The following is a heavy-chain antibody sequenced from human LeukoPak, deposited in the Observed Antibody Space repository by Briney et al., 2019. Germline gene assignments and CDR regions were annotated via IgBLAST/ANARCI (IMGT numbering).Heavy chain of an antibody. Sequence: SETLSLTCAVYGGSFSGYYWSWIRQPPGKGLEWIGKINHSGSTNYNPSLKSRVTISVDTSKNQFSLKLSSVTAADTAAYYCARCRSRYYYDSSGYYHDYWGQGTLVTVSS. D-gene: IGHD3-22*01. CDR1: GGSFSGYY. CDR2: INHSGST. V-gene: IGHV4-34*01. CDR3: ARCRSRYYYDSSGYYHDY. J-gene: IGHJ4*02.